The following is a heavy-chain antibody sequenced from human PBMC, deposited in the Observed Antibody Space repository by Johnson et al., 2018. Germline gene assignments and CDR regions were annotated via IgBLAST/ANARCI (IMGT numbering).Heavy chain of an antibody. J-gene: IGHJ5*02. CDR2: INPSGGST. Sequence: QVQLVQSGAEVKKPGSSVKVSCKASGYTFTSYYMHWVRQAPGQGLEWMGIINPSGGSTSYAQKFQGRVTMTRDTSTSTVYMEMSSLRSEDTAVYYCARATREAWEPPPINWFDPWGQGTLVTVSS. CDR3: ARATREAWEPPPINWFDP. D-gene: IGHD1-26*01. V-gene: IGHV1-46*01. CDR1: GYTFTSYY.